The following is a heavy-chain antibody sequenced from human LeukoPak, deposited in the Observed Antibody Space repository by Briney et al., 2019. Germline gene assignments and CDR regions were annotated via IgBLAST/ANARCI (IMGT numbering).Heavy chain of an antibody. CDR2: IYHSGST. V-gene: IGHV4-38-2*02. D-gene: IGHD3-10*01. CDR3: ERDSGTTGEVKFDP. CDR1: GYSISSGYY. Sequence: PSETLSLTCTVSGYSISSGYYWGWIRQPPGKGLEWIGSIYHSGSTYYNPSLKSRVTISVDTSKNQFSLKLSSVTAADTAVYYCERDSGTTGEVKFDPWGQGTLVTVSS. J-gene: IGHJ5*02.